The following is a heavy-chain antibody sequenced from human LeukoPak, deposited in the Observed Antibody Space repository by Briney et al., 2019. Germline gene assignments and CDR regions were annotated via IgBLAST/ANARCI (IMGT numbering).Heavy chain of an antibody. D-gene: IGHD3-10*01. CDR1: GFTFSSYA. J-gene: IGHJ4*02. CDR2: ISGSGGST. V-gene: IGHV3-23*01. CDR3: AKDGGSGSYSYYFDY. Sequence: GGSLRLSCAASGFTFSSYAMSWVRQAPGKRLEWVSAISGSGGSTYYADSVKGRFTISRDNSKNTLYRQMNSLRAEDTAVYYCAKDGGSGSYSYYFDYWGQGTLVTVSS.